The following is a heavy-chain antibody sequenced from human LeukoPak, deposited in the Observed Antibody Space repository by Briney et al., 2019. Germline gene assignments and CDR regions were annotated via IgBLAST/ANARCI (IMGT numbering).Heavy chain of an antibody. Sequence: GGSLRLSCAASGFTFSSYAMSWVRQAPGKGLEWVSAISGSGGSTYYADSVKGRFTISRDNAKNSLYLEMNSLRVEDTAVHYCATGTGTYGYWGQGTLVTVSS. D-gene: IGHD1-26*01. CDR1: GFTFSSYA. V-gene: IGHV3-23*01. CDR3: ATGTGTYGY. J-gene: IGHJ4*02. CDR2: ISGSGGST.